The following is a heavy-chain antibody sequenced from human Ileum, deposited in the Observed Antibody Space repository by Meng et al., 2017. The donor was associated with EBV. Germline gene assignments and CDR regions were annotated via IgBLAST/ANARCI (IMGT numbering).Heavy chain of an antibody. CDR3: ARGGPYPDSSGFHWYFDL. V-gene: IGHV7-4-1*02. J-gene: IGHJ2*01. CDR2: INTHTGNP. Sequence: QVQLVQSGSELKKPGXSVKVSXQASVYTFINYAINWVRQAPGQGLEWMGWINTHTGNPTYGQGFTGRFVLSSDTSVSTANLQISSLKAEDTAVYYCARGGPYPDSSGFHWYFDLWGRGTLVTVSS. D-gene: IGHD3-22*01. CDR1: VYTFINYA.